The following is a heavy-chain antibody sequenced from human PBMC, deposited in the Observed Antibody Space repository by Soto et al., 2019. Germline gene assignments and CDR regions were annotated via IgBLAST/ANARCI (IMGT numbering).Heavy chain of an antibody. Sequence: SETLSLTCTVSGDSVNSYSWSWIRQPPGKGLECIGDIYYTGITKYNPSLKSRVTISVDTSKNQFSLKLSSVTAADTAVYYCARHAVRGNRAFDIWGQGTMVTVSS. D-gene: IGHD3-10*01. CDR1: GDSVNSYS. CDR2: IYYTGIT. V-gene: IGHV4-59*08. CDR3: ARHAVRGNRAFDI. J-gene: IGHJ3*02.